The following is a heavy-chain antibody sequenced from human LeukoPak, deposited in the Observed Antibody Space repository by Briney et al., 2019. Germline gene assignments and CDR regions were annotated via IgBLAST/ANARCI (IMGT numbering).Heavy chain of an antibody. J-gene: IGHJ4*02. V-gene: IGHV3-30*18. CDR3: AKGASYSSGWYGDY. CDR2: ISYDGSNK. CDR1: GFTFSSYG. D-gene: IGHD6-19*01. Sequence: PGRSLRLSCAASGFTFSSYGMHWVRQAPGKGLEWVAVISYDGSNKYYADSVKGRFTISRDNSKNTLYLQMNSLRAEDTAVYYCAKGASYSSGWYGDYWGQGTLVTVSS.